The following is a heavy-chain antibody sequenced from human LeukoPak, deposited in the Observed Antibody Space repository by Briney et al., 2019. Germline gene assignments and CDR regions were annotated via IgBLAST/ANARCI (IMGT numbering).Heavy chain of an antibody. CDR2: INPSGGST. CDR1: GYTFTSYY. V-gene: IGHV1-46*01. Sequence: GASVKVSCKASGYTFTSYYMHWVRQAPGQGLEWMGIINPSGGSTGYAQKFQGRVTMTRNTSISTAYMELSSLRSEDTAVYYCARGRRLFYSSGYNWFDPWGQGTLVTVSS. D-gene: IGHD6-19*01. CDR3: ARGRRLFYSSGYNWFDP. J-gene: IGHJ5*02.